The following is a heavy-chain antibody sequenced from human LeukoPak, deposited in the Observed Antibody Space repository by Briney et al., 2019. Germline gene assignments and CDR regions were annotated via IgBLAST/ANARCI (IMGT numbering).Heavy chain of an antibody. D-gene: IGHD3-10*01. CDR3: ARGGVAAKYYFDF. Sequence: PETRSLTCTVYGGSTSPLYCCWIRPLPLLGLEFIGSIYYSGGPNYNPSLTSRVTLSVDTSKNQFSLKLSSVTAADTAVYYCARGGVAAKYYFDFWGQGTLVTVSS. CDR2: IYYSGGP. J-gene: IGHJ4*02. CDR1: GGSTSPLY. V-gene: IGHV4-59*11.